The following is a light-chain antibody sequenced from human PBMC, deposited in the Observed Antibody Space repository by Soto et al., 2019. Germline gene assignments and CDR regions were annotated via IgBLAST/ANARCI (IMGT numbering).Light chain of an antibody. CDR2: GAS. V-gene: IGKV3-20*01. CDR3: HQYGGSPPYA. Sequence: EIVLTQSPGTLSLSPGERATLSCRASQSVSSTFLVWYQQRPGQAPRLLIYGASSRATGIPDRFSGSGSGTDVTLTISRLEPEDFAVYYCHQYGGSPPYAFGQGTKLEIK. CDR1: QSVSSTF. J-gene: IGKJ2*01.